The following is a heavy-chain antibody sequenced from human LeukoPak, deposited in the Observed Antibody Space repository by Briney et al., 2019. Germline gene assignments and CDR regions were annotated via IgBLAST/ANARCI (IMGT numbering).Heavy chain of an antibody. J-gene: IGHJ4*02. CDR3: ARGSMYYYDSSGYYGVDY. CDR1: GYTFTIYY. D-gene: IGHD3-22*01. V-gene: IGHV1-46*01. CDR2: INPSGGST. Sequence: ASVKVSFKASGYTFTIYYMHWVRQAPGQGLEWMGIINPSGGSTSYAQKFQGRVTITRNTSISTAYMELSSLRSEDTAMYYCARGSMYYYDSSGYYGVDYWGQGTLVTASS.